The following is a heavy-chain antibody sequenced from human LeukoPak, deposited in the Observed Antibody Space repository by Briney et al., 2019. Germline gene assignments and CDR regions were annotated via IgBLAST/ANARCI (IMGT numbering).Heavy chain of an antibody. CDR3: ARRTHFGVVTYFDY. D-gene: IGHD3-3*01. CDR1: GGSISSYY. J-gene: IGHJ4*02. Sequence: SETLSLTCTVSGGSISSYYWSWIRQPPGKGLEWIGSIYYSGSTYYNPSLKSRVTISVDTSKNQFSLKLSSVTAADTAVYYCARRTHFGVVTYFDYWGQGTLVTVSS. V-gene: IGHV4-59*05. CDR2: IYYSGST.